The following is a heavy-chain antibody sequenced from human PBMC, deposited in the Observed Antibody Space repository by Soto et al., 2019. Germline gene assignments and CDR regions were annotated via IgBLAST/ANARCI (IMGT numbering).Heavy chain of an antibody. J-gene: IGHJ5*02. CDR1: GGSISSYY. CDR3: ARHSTGYYYSWFDP. Sequence: SETLSLTCTVSGGSISSYYWSWIRQPPGKELEWIGNIYYSGNTFYNPSLKSRITISVDTSKNQFSLKLSSVTAADTAVYYCARHSTGYYYSWFDPWGQGTLVTVSS. D-gene: IGHD3-22*01. V-gene: IGHV4-59*08. CDR2: IYYSGNT.